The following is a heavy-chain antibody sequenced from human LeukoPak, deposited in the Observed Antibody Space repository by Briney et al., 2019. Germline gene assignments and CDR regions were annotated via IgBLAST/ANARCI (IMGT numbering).Heavy chain of an antibody. CDR2: IYYSGST. CDR3: ARDGRRYSNYVRDY. D-gene: IGHD4-11*01. V-gene: IGHV4-30-4*08. J-gene: IGHJ4*02. CDR1: GGSISGGDYY. Sequence: SETLSLTCTVSGGSISGGDYYWSWIRQPPGKGLEWLGYIYYSGSTYYNPSLKSRVTISVDTSKNQFSLKLSSVTAADTAVYYCARDGRRYSNYVRDYWGQGTLVTVSS.